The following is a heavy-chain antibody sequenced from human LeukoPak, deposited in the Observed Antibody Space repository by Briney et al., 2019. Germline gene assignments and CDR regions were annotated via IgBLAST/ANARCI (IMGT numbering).Heavy chain of an antibody. CDR2: INHSGST. CDR1: GGSFSGYY. CDR3: ARHGTSNCSGGSCYPWGFDP. V-gene: IGHV4-34*01. D-gene: IGHD2-15*01. J-gene: IGHJ5*02. Sequence: PSETLSLTCAVYGGSFSGYYWSWIRQPPGKGLEWIGEINHSGSTNYNPSLKSRVTISVDTSKNQFSLKLSSVTAADTAVYYCARHGTSNCSGGSCYPWGFDPWGQGTLVTVSS.